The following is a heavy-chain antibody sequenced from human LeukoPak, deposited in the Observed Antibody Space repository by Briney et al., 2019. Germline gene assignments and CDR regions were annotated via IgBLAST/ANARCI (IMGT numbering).Heavy chain of an antibody. CDR3: ARGHYYYYYYMDV. CDR2: INHSGST. CDR1: GGSFSGYY. Sequence: SETLSLTCAVYGGSFSGYYWSWIRQPPGKGLEWIGEINHSGSTNYNPSLKSRVTISVNTSKNQFSLKLSSVTAADTAVYYCARGHYYYYYYMDVWGKGTTVTVSS. V-gene: IGHV4-34*01. J-gene: IGHJ6*03.